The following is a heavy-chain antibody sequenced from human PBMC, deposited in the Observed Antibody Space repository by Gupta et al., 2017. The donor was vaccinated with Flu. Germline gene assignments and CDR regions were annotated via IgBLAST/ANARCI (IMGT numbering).Heavy chain of an antibody. CDR3: ARSCSVGGRYWYFDL. CDR2: GGRSSRDK. D-gene: IGHD2-15*01. V-gene: IGHV3-21*01. J-gene: IGHJ2*01. Sequence: GPGKGVEWVSSGGRSSRDKYYEDSVRGRVTISRDNAKNSLYLQMNSLRAEDTAVYYCARSCSVGGRYWYFDLWGRGTLVTVSS.